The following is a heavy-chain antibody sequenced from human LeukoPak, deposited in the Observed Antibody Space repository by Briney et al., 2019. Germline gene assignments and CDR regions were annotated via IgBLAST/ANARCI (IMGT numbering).Heavy chain of an antibody. Sequence: SETLSLTCTVSGGSISSYYWSWIRQPPGKGLEWIGYIYYSGSTNYNPSLKSRVTISVDTSKNQFSLKLSSVTAADTAVYYCAITRGDIVVVPAVKNWFDPWGQGTLVTVSS. D-gene: IGHD2-2*01. V-gene: IGHV4-59*01. CDR2: IYYSGST. CDR1: GGSISSYY. J-gene: IGHJ5*02. CDR3: AITRGDIVVVPAVKNWFDP.